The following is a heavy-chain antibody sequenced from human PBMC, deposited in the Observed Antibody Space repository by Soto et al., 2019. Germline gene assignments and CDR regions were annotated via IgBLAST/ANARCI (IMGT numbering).Heavy chain of an antibody. CDR3: AAQSLLFPSHQGPFEY. Sequence: QVQLVQSGAEVKKPGASVRVSCKASGGDISTYSITWLRHVPGQRLEWMGGGFPISPAADSAQKFQDSLPITADKPTNSFYMHLSSLRSEDTAVYFCAAQSLLFPSHQGPFEYWGQGTPVIVSS. J-gene: IGHJ4*02. V-gene: IGHV1-69*06. CDR1: GGDISTYS. CDR2: GFPISPAA. D-gene: IGHD2-2*01.